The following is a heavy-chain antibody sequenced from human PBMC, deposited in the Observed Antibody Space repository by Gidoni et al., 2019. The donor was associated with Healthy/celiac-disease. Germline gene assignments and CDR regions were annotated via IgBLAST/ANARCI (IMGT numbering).Heavy chain of an antibody. CDR3: ARVGQWLGGYYFDY. D-gene: IGHD6-19*01. J-gene: IGHJ4*02. CDR1: GFTSSSYS. CDR2: ISSSSSTI. V-gene: IGHV3-48*02. Sequence: EVQLVESGGGLVQPGGSLSLSCPASGFTSSSYSMNWVRQAPGKGVEWVSYISSSSSTIYYADSVKGRFTISRDNAKNSLYLQMNSLRDEDTAVYYCARVGQWLGGYYFDYWGQGTLVTVSS.